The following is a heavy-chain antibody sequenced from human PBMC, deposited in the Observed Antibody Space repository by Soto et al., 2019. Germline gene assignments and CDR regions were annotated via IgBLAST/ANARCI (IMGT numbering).Heavy chain of an antibody. V-gene: IGHV1-69*13. Sequence: ASVKVSSKASGGSISSYAISWVRQAPGQGLEWMGGIIPIFGTANYAQKFQGRVTITADESTSTAYMELSSLRSEDTAVYYCARDIAVAGPPGEQKNNYHHGMDGWGQGTRVTVSS. CDR3: ARDIAVAGPPGEQKNNYHHGMDG. D-gene: IGHD6-19*01. CDR1: GGSISSYA. J-gene: IGHJ6*02. CDR2: IIPIFGTA.